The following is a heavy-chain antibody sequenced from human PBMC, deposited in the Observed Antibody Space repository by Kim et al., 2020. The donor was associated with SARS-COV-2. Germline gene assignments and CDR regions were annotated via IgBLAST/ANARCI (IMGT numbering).Heavy chain of an antibody. D-gene: IGHD6-19*01. V-gene: IGHV4-4*07. Sequence: SETLSLTCTVSGGSISSYYWSWIRQPAGKGLEWIGRIYTSGSTNYNPSLKSRVTMSVDTSKNQFSLKLSSVTAADTAVYYCARVGYSSGPPAYYYYYGMDVWGQGTTVTVS. CDR3: ARVGYSSGPPAYYYYYGMDV. J-gene: IGHJ6*02. CDR1: GGSISSYY. CDR2: IYTSGST.